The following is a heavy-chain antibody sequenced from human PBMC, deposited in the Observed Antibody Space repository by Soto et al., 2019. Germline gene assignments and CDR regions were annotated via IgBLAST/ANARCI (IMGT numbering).Heavy chain of an antibody. V-gene: IGHV4-31*03. Sequence: TSETLSLTCTVSGGSISSGGYYWSWIRQHPGKGLEWIGYIYYSGSTYYNPSLKSRVTISVDTSKNQFSLKLSSVTAADTAVYYCAREGDDYGGNSYYYYGMDVWGQGTTVTVSS. CDR3: AREGDDYGGNSYYYYGMDV. CDR1: GGSISSGGYY. D-gene: IGHD4-17*01. CDR2: IYYSGST. J-gene: IGHJ6*02.